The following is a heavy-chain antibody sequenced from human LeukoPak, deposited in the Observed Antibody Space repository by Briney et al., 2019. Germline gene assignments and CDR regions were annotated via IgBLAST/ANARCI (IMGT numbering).Heavy chain of an antibody. V-gene: IGHV3-23*01. CDR3: AKFHSSRMVSY. D-gene: IGHD5-18*01. J-gene: IGHJ4*02. CDR2: ISGSGGST. Sequence: GGSLRLSCAASGFTFSSYAKSWVRQAPGKGLEWVSAISGSGGSTYYADSVKGRFTISRDNSKNTLYLQMNSLRAEDTAVYYCAKFHSSRMVSYWGQGTLVTVSS. CDR1: GFTFSSYA.